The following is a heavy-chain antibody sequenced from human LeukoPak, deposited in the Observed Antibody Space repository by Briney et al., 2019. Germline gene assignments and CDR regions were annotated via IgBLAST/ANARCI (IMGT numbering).Heavy chain of an antibody. CDR1: GGTFSSYA. D-gene: IGHD2-2*01. CDR2: IIPIFGTA. V-gene: IGHV1-69*05. Sequence: SVKVSCKASGGTFSSYAISWVRQAPGQGLEGMGGIIPIFGTANYAQKFQGRVTITTDESTSTAYMELSSLRYEDTAVYYCARSKDIVVVPAAPFDYWGQGTLVTVSS. CDR3: ARSKDIVVVPAAPFDY. J-gene: IGHJ4*02.